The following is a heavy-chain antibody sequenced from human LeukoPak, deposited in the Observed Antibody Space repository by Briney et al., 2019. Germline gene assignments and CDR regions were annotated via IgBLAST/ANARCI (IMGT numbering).Heavy chain of an antibody. CDR1: GFTFSSYA. D-gene: IGHD3-9*01. V-gene: IGHV3-30*02. CDR2: IRYDGSYK. J-gene: IGHJ4*02. CDR3: AKDGGYFDYFYYFDF. Sequence: GGSLRLSCAASGFTFSSYAMHWVRQAPGKGLEWVAFIRYDGSYKYYADSVKGRFTISRDNSKNTLYLQMNSLRVEDTAVYYCAKDGGYFDYFYYFDFWGQGTLVTVSS.